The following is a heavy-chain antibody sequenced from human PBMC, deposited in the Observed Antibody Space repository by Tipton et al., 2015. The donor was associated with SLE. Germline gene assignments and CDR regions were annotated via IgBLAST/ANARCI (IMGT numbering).Heavy chain of an antibody. CDR1: GFTFSSYA. CDR3: ARGPYCSSTSCYTAAAFDI. V-gene: IGHV3-23*01. D-gene: IGHD2-2*02. J-gene: IGHJ3*02. CDR2: ISGSGGST. Sequence: AVSGFTFSSYAMSWVRQAPGKGLEWVSAISGSGGSTYYADSVKGRFTISRDNSKNTLYLQMNSLRAEDTAVYYCARGPYCSSTSCYTAAAFDIWGQGTMVTVSS.